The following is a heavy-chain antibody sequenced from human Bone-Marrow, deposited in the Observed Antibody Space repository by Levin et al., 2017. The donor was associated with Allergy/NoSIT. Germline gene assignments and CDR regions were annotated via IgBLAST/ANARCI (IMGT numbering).Heavy chain of an antibody. D-gene: IGHD4-17*01. J-gene: IGHJ6*03. CDR1: GFAFSRYA. CDR3: AKAPVTRRLSQFCYMDV. CDR2: ITGTSDDT. V-gene: IGHV3-23*01. Sequence: GGSLRLSCATSGFAFSRYAMSWVRQAPGKGLGWLSSITGTSDDTYYTESVKGRFTISRDTSKNILYLQMESLRAEDTATYFCAKAPVTRRLSQFCYMDVWGDGATVTVSS.